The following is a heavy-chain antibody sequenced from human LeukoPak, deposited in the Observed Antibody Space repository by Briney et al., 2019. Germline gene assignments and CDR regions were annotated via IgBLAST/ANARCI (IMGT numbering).Heavy chain of an antibody. CDR1: GGSISNGGYY. CDR3: ARKGYSYGSHFDY. V-gene: IGHV4-31*03. CDR2: IYYSGST. J-gene: IGHJ4*02. D-gene: IGHD5-18*01. Sequence: TSETLSLTCTVSGGSISNGGYYWSWIRQRPGKGLEWIGCIYYSGSTYYNPPLKSRVTISVDTSKNHFSLELSSVTAADTAVYYCARKGYSYGSHFDYWGQGTLVTVSS.